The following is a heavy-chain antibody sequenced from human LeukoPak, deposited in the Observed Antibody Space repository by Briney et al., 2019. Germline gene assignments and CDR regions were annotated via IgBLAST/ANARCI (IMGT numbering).Heavy chain of an antibody. V-gene: IGHV3-23*01. CDR1: GFTFTIYA. D-gene: IGHD2-21*02. CDR2: ISGSGGST. CDR3: AKDLQLGIVVVTAIYFDY. J-gene: IGHJ4*02. Sequence: PGGSLRLSSAASGFTFTIYAMSRVRPAPGKGLEWVSAISGSGGSTYYADSVKGRFTISRDNAKNTLYLQMNSLRAEDTAVYYCAKDLQLGIVVVTAIYFDYWGQGTLVTVSS.